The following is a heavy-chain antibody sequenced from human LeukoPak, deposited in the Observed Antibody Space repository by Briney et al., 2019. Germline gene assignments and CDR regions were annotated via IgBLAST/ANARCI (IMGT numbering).Heavy chain of an antibody. D-gene: IGHD4-23*01. CDR3: ARHSPVVTPVSDYYYYGMDV. V-gene: IGHV5-51*01. Sequence: GESLKISCKGSGYSFTSYWIGWVRQMPGKGLEWMGIIYPDDSDTRYSPSFQGQVTISADKSNSTAYLQWSSLKASDTAMYYCARHSPVVTPVSDYYYYGMDVWGQGTTVTVSS. J-gene: IGHJ6*02. CDR2: IYPDDSDT. CDR1: GYSFTSYW.